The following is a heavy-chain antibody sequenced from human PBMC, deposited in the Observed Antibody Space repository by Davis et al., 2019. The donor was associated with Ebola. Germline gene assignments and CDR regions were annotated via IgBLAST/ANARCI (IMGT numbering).Heavy chain of an antibody. Sequence: PGGSLRLSCTVSGGSISTGDFYWSWIRQPPGKGLEWVSGISWNSGSIGYADSVKGRFTISRDNAKNSLYLQMNSLRAEDTALYYCAKSLTTVTRLRYYYGMDVWGQGTTVTVSS. J-gene: IGHJ6*02. CDR1: GGSISTGDFY. V-gene: IGHV3-9*02. D-gene: IGHD4-11*01. CDR3: AKSLTTVTRLRYYYGMDV. CDR2: ISWNSGSI.